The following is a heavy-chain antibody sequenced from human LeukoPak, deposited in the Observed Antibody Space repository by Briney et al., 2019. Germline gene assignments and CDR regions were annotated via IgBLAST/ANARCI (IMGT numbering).Heavy chain of an antibody. V-gene: IGHV6-1*01. CDR2: TYYRSKWYN. D-gene: IGHD3-3*01. J-gene: IGHJ4*02. Sequence: QTLSLTCAISGDSVSSNSAAWNWIRQSPSRGLECLGRTYYRSKWYNDYAVSVKSRITINPDTSKNQFSLQLNSVTPEDTAVYYCARDPGDFWSGYPANYFDYWGQGTLVTVSS. CDR3: ARDPGDFWSGYPANYFDY. CDR1: GDSVSSNSAA.